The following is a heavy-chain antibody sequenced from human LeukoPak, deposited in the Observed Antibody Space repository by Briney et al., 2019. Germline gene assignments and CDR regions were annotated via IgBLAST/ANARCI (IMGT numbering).Heavy chain of an antibody. V-gene: IGHV5-51*01. CDR3: ARMCDSSGYLSDDY. CDR2: IYPGDSDT. Sequence: RGESLSISWQGSGYIFTSYWIGWVRQMPGKGLEGMGIIYPGDSDTRYSPSFQGQVTISADKSISTAYLQWSSLKASDTAMYYCARMCDSSGYLSDDYWGQGTLVTVSS. J-gene: IGHJ4*02. D-gene: IGHD3-22*01. CDR1: GYIFTSYW.